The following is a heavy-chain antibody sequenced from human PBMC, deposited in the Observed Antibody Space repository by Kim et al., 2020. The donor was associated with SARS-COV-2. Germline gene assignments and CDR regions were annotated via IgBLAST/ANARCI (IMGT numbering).Heavy chain of an antibody. CDR2: INTKTGNP. V-gene: IGHV7-4-1*01. D-gene: IGHD6-13*01. J-gene: IGHJ4*02. CDR3: PREAMYNSTWADF. CDR1: GYDFSNFA. Sequence: ASVKVSCKTSGYDFSNFAMNWVRQAPGQGLEWMGWINTKTGNPTYAQAFTGRFTFSLDTAATTTYLHISSLQAEDTAVYFCPREAMYNSTWADFWGQGTL.